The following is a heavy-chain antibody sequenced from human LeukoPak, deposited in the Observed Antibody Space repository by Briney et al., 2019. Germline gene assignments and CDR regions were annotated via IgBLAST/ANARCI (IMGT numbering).Heavy chain of an antibody. V-gene: IGHV1-69*13. Sequence: ASVKVSCKASGGTFSSYAISWVRQAPGQGLEWMGGIIPIFGTANYAQKFQGRVTITADESTSTAYMELSSLRSEDTAVYYCARDRQSYGQYAEFDPWGQGTLVTVSS. CDR1: GGTFSSYA. CDR2: IIPIFGTA. D-gene: IGHD5-18*01. J-gene: IGHJ5*02. CDR3: ARDRQSYGQYAEFDP.